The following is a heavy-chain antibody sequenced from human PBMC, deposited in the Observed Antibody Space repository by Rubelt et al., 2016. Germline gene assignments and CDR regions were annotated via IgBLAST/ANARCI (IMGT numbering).Heavy chain of an antibody. Sequence: EVQVVESGGDLVHPGGSLRLSCAASGFTFSSYAMSWVRQAPGKGLEWVSVIYNGRTTYYAASVKGRFSNSRDNSKTTLYLHMNSLRDEATAVYYCTKVGWVDTAMVDDSGGQGTLVTVSS. CDR3: TKVGWVDTAMVDDS. CDR2: IYNGRTT. J-gene: IGHJ4*02. CDR1: GFTFSSYA. D-gene: IGHD5-18*01. V-gene: IGHV3-66*02.